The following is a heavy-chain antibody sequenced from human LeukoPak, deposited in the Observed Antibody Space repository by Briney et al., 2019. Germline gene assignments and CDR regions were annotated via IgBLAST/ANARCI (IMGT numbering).Heavy chain of an antibody. V-gene: IGHV4-61*02. CDR3: ARGYCSSTSCYDP. Sequence: SETLSLTCTVSGGSISSGSYYWSWIRQPAGKGLEWIGRIYTSGSTNYNPSLKSRVTISVDTSKNQFSLKLSSVTAADTAVYYCARGYCSSTSCYDPWGQGTLVTVSS. CDR2: IYTSGST. J-gene: IGHJ5*02. D-gene: IGHD2-2*01. CDR1: GGSISSGSYY.